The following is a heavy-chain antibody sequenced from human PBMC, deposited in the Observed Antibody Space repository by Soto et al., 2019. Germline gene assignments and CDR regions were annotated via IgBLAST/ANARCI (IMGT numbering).Heavy chain of an antibody. CDR2: IKQDGSEK. D-gene: IGHD5-18*01. CDR3: ARSTTDMVTFPFDY. J-gene: IGHJ4*02. Sequence: PGGSLRLSCAASGFTFRSYWMSWVRQVPGKGLEWVANIKQDGSEKNYVDSVKGRFTISRDNAKNSLYLQMNSLRAEETAVYYCARSTTDMVTFPFDYWGQGTLVTVSS. CDR1: GFTFRSYW. V-gene: IGHV3-7*03.